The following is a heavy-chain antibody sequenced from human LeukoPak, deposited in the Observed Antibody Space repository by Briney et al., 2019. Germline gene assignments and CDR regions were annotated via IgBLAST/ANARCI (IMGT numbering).Heavy chain of an antibody. CDR2: ISSSSSYI. J-gene: IGHJ3*02. CDR1: GFTFSSYS. Sequence: GGSLRLSCAASGFTFSSYSMNWVRRAPGKGLEWVSSISSSSSYIYYADSVKGRFTISRDNAKNSLYLQMNSLRAEDTAVYYCARDKAIVGATRAFDIWGQGTMVTVSS. D-gene: IGHD1-26*01. V-gene: IGHV3-21*01. CDR3: ARDKAIVGATRAFDI.